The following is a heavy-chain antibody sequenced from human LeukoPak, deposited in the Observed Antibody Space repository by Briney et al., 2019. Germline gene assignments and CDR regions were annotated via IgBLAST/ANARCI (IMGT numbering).Heavy chain of an antibody. CDR2: VSGSGGST. D-gene: IGHD5-12*01. J-gene: IGHJ4*02. CDR1: GFTFSSYA. CDR3: AKDLDIVATITGN. Sequence: GGSLRLSCAAPGFTFSSYAMSWVRQAPGKGLEWVSGVSGSGGSTYYADSVKGRFTISRDNSKNTLYLQMNSLRAEDTAVYYCAKDLDIVATITGNWGQGTLVTVSS. V-gene: IGHV3-23*01.